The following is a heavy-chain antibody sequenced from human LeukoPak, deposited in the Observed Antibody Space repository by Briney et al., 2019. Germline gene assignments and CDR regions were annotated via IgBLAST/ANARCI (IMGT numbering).Heavy chain of an antibody. J-gene: IGHJ6*02. Sequence: PGGSLRLSCAASGFTFSSYDMHWVRQATGKGLEWVSAIGTAGDTYYPGSVKGRFTISRENAKNSLYLQMNSLRAGDTAVYYCARGLYYYDSSGYYYYYYGMDVWGQGTTVTVSS. CDR2: IGTAGDT. V-gene: IGHV3-13*01. D-gene: IGHD3-22*01. CDR1: GFTFSSYD. CDR3: ARGLYYYDSSGYYYYYYGMDV.